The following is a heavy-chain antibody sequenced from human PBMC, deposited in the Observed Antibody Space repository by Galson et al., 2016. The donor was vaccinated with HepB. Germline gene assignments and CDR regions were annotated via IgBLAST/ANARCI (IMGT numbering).Heavy chain of an antibody. J-gene: IGHJ4*02. V-gene: IGHV2-70*01. D-gene: IGHD3-10*01. CDR1: GFSLNTGGMC. Sequence: PALVKPTQTLTLTCTFSGFSLNTGGMCVSWIRQPPGKALEWLALIDWDDNKYYSTSLKTRLTISKDTSKNQVVLTMTNMDPVDTATYYCARTIVNYFGSGSFLDYWGQGTLVTVSS. CDR2: IDWDDNK. CDR3: ARTIVNYFGSGSFLDY.